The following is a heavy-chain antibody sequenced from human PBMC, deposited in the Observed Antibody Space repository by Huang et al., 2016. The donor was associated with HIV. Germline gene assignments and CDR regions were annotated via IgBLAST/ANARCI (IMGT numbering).Heavy chain of an antibody. D-gene: IGHD1-7*01. Sequence: VESGGRSVQPGGSIKLSCVGSTFTFGAYWMSCVRQPPGKGLEWVANIKQDESEKYYVDSVKGRFNISRDNARKVLFLEMDDLRVEDTAIYFCATKTAGMDIWGQGTTVTVSS. CDR2: IKQDESEK. CDR1: TFTFGAYW. CDR3: ATKTAGMDI. V-gene: IGHV3-7*01. J-gene: IGHJ6*02.